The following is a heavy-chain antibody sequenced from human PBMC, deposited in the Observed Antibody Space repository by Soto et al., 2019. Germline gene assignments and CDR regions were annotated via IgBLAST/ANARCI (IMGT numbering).Heavy chain of an antibody. Sequence: HPGGSLRLSCAASGFSFSSYWMHWVRQAPGKGLVWVSRINSDGTTTNYADSVKGRFIISRDNAKNTLDLQMNSLRAEDTAVYYCAKVGPYDSGSYMFRYNWFGPWGPETLVTVSS. CDR3: AKVGPYDSGSYMFRYNWFGP. V-gene: IGHV3-74*01. D-gene: IGHD3-10*01. CDR1: GFSFSSYW. J-gene: IGHJ5*02. CDR2: INSDGTTT.